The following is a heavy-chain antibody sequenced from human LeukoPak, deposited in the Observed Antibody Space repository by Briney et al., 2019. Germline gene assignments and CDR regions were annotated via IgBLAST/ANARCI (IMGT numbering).Heavy chain of an antibody. Sequence: SQTLSLTCAISGDSFSSNSVTWNWIRQSPSRGLEWLGRTYYRSTWYNDYAVSVRGRITINPDTSKNQFSLHLNSVTPEDTAVYYCARRLTQYDCFDPWGQGVLVTVSS. V-gene: IGHV6-1*01. CDR1: GDSFSSNSVT. J-gene: IGHJ5*02. CDR2: TYYRSTWYN. D-gene: IGHD2-2*01. CDR3: ARRLTQYDCFDP.